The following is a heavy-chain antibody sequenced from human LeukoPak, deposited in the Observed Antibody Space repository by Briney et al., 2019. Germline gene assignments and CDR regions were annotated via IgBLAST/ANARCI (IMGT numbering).Heavy chain of an antibody. CDR1: GGSISSSSYY. CDR3: ARYLGSSWYYYFDY. J-gene: IGHJ4*02. Sequence: SETLSLTCTVSGGSISSSSYYWGWIRQPPGKGLEWIGSIYCSGSTYYNPSLKSRVAISVDTSKNQFSLKLSSVTAADTAVYYCARYLGSSWYYYFDYWGQGTLVTVSS. V-gene: IGHV4-39*01. D-gene: IGHD6-13*01. CDR2: IYCSGST.